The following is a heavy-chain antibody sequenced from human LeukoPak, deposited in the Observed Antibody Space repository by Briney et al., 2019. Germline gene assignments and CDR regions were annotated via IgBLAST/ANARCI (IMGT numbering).Heavy chain of an antibody. D-gene: IGHD6-13*01. CDR1: GYTFTGYY. J-gene: IGHJ4*02. CDR3: ARDKTAAAPGWLDY. Sequence: GASVKVSCKASGYTFTGYYMHWVRQAPGQGLEWMGWINPNSGGTNYAQKFQGRVTMTRDTSISTAYMELSRLRSDDTAVYYCARDKTAAAPGWLDYWGQGTLVTVSS. CDR2: INPNSGGT. V-gene: IGHV1-2*02.